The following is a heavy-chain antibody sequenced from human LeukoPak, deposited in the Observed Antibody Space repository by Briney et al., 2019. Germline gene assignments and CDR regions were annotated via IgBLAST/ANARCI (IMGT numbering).Heavy chain of an antibody. V-gene: IGHV4-39*01. J-gene: IGHJ3*02. D-gene: IGHD4-17*01. CDR3: ARQDGAPRHSAFDI. Sequence: PSETLSLTCTVSGGSISSSSYYWGWIRQPPGKGLEWIGSIYYSGSTYYNPSLKSRVTISVDTSKNQFSLKLSSVTAADTAVYYCARQDGAPRHSAFDIWGQGTMVTVSS. CDR1: GGSISSSSYY. CDR2: IYYSGST.